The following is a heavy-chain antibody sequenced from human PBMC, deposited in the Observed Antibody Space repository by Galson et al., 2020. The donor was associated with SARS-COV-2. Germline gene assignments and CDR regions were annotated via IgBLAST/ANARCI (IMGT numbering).Heavy chain of an antibody. Sequence: SETLSLTCTVSGGSVSSDRYYWSWIRQPPGKGLEWIGYVSYGGGSSYNPSLKSRVTISVDTSKNQFSLKVSSVTAADTALYYCARETYDSSGYYYDSWGQGTLVTVSS. CDR1: GGSVSSDRYY. CDR2: VSYGGGS. D-gene: IGHD3-22*01. CDR3: ARETYDSSGYYYDS. V-gene: IGHV4-61*01. J-gene: IGHJ5*01.